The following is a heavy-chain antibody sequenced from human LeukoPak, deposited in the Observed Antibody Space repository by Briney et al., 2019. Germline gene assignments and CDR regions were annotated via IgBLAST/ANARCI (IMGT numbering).Heavy chain of an antibody. J-gene: IGHJ5*02. Sequence: ASVRVSCTCSGHSFTIYAITWVRQAPGQGLEWMGWISPYTGHTNYAQTFRGTITMTANISTRTVNMDLTSLRSDDTAAYYCARGQVDPAMIIGGWFDLWGQGTLVIVSS. V-gene: IGHV1-18*01. CDR2: ISPYTGHT. D-gene: IGHD5-18*01. CDR1: GHSFTIYA. CDR3: ARGQVDPAMIIGGWFDL.